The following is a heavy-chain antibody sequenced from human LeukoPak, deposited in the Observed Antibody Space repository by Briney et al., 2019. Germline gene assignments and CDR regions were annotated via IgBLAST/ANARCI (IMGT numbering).Heavy chain of an antibody. CDR1: GFTFSSYD. CDR3: AKFSEYYDSSGYYGFDY. D-gene: IGHD3-22*01. V-gene: IGHV3-30*02. Sequence: GGSLRLSCAASGFTFSSYDMHWVRQAPGKGLEWVAFIRYDGSNKYYADSVKGRFTISRDNSKNTLYLQMNSLRAEDTAVYYCAKFSEYYDSSGYYGFDYWGQGTLVTVSS. CDR2: IRYDGSNK. J-gene: IGHJ4*02.